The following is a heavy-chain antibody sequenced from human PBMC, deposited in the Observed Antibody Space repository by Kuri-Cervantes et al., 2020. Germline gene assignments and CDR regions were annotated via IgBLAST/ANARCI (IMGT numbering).Heavy chain of an antibody. D-gene: IGHD3-16*01. Sequence: SVKVSCKASGGTFSSYAISWVRQAPGQGLEWMGGIIPIFGTANYAQKFQGRVTITADKPTSTAYMELSSLRSEDTAVYSCVRDPGWGAYDYWGQGALVTVSS. V-gene: IGHV1-69*06. CDR3: VRDPGWGAYDY. J-gene: IGHJ4*02. CDR2: IIPIFGTA. CDR1: GGTFSSYA.